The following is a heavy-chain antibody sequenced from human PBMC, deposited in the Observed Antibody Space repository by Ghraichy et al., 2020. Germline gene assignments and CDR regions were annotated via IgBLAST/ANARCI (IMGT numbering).Heavy chain of an antibody. V-gene: IGHV1-69*13. CDR1: GGTFSSYA. CDR2: IIPIFGTA. CDR3: ARAVRIGVVIIDNWFDP. Sequence: SVKVSCKASGGTFSSYAISWVRQAPGQGLEWMGGIIPIFGTANYAQKFQGRVTITADESTSTAYMELSSLRSEDTAVYYCARAVRIGVVIIDNWFDPWGQGTLVTVSS. D-gene: IGHD3-3*01. J-gene: IGHJ5*02.